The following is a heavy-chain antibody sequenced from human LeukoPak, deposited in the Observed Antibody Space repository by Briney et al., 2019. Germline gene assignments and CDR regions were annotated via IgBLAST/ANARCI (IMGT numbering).Heavy chain of an antibody. V-gene: IGHV1-69*13. CDR1: GGTFSSYA. Sequence: ASVKVSCKASGGTFSSYAISWVRQAPGQGLEWRGGVIPIFGTANYAERFQGRVTFTADESTSTAYMELSSLRSEDTAVYYCARDHHRYCSSTSCYIAWGQGTLVTVSS. CDR3: ARDHHRYCSSTSCYIA. D-gene: IGHD2-2*02. CDR2: VIPIFGTA. J-gene: IGHJ4*02.